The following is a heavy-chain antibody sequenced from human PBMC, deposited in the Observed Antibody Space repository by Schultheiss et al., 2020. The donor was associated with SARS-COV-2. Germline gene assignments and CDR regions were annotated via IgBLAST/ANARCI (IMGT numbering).Heavy chain of an antibody. J-gene: IGHJ5*02. CDR3: ARQILVTAAGTGFNWFDP. CDR2: IYYSGST. CDR1: GGSISSSSYY. Sequence: SETLSLTCTVSGGSISSSSYYWGWIRQPPGKGLEWIGYIYYSGSTYYNPSLKSRVTLSVDTSKNQFSLNLSSVTAADTAVYYCARQILVTAAGTGFNWFDPWGQGTLVTVSS. D-gene: IGHD6-13*01. V-gene: IGHV4-31*03.